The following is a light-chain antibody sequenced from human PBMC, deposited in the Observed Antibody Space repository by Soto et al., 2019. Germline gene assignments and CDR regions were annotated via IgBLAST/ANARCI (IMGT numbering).Light chain of an antibody. CDR3: RSYSSSRSRFV. V-gene: IGLV2-14*01. Sequence: QSALTQPASVSGSPGQSITVSCTGSRSDVGSYDYVSWYQQYPGKAPKLLIYEVTNRPSGVSDRFSGSKSENTASLTISGLQAEDEADYYCRSYSSSRSRFVFVTGTTLTVL. CDR2: EVT. CDR1: RSDVGSYDY. J-gene: IGLJ1*01.